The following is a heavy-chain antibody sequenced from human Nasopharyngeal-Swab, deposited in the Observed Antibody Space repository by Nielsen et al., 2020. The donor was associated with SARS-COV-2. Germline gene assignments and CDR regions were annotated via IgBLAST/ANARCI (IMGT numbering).Heavy chain of an antibody. CDR3: ARDKGMRDYVWGSYRSSYYYYYGMDV. CDR1: GFTFSRYW. D-gene: IGHD3-16*02. Sequence: GGSLRLSCAGSGFTFSRYWMSWFRQAPGKGLDWVANIKQDGSEKYYEDSVKGRFTISRDNAKNSLYLKMNSLRAEDTAVYYCARDKGMRDYVWGSYRSSYYYYYGMDVWGQGTTVTVSS. J-gene: IGHJ6*02. CDR2: IKQDGSEK. V-gene: IGHV3-7*01.